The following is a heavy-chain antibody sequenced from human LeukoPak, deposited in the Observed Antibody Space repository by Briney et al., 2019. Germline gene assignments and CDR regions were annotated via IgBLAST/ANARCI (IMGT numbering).Heavy chain of an antibody. Sequence: SSETLSLTCTVSGDSISSSIYYWGWIRQPPGKGLEWIASIYYSGSTYYNPSLKSRVTISVDTSKNHFSLKLSSVTAADTAVYFCARQIYDSSATHDRYLDFWGQGTLVTVSS. CDR3: ARQIYDSSATHDRYLDF. J-gene: IGHJ4*02. D-gene: IGHD3-22*01. CDR2: IYYSGST. V-gene: IGHV4-39*01. CDR1: GDSISSSIYY.